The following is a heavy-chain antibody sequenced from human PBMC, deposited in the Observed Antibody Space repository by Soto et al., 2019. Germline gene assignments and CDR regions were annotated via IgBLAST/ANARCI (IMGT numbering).Heavy chain of an antibody. J-gene: IGHJ4*02. CDR2: ISGSGGST. Sequence: PXGSLRLTCAASGFTFSSYSMSWVRQAPGKGLEWVSAISGSGGSTYYADSVKGRFTISRDNSKNTLYLQMNSLRAEDTAVYYCAKVRDITMVRGALGDWGQGTLVTVSS. D-gene: IGHD3-10*01. CDR3: AKVRDITMVRGALGD. CDR1: GFTFSSYS. V-gene: IGHV3-23*01.